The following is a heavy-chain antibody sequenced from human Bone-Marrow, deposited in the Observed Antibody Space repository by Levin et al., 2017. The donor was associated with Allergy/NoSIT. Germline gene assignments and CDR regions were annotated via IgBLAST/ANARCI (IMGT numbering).Heavy chain of an antibody. D-gene: IGHD3-10*01. CDR3: ARGQITMVQGVIIGYNWFDP. V-gene: IGHV1-2*06. Sequence: GESLKISCKASGYTFTGYYMHWVRQAPGQGLEWMGRINPNSGGTNYAQKFQGRVTMTRDTSISTAYMELSRLRSDDTAVYYCARGQITMVQGVIIGYNWFDPWGQGTLVTVSS. CDR1: GYTFTGYY. J-gene: IGHJ5*02. CDR2: INPNSGGT.